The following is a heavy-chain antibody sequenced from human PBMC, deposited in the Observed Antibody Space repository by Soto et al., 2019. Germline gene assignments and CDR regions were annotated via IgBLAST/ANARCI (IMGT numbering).Heavy chain of an antibody. J-gene: IGHJ4*02. CDR3: ARETPSFDS. Sequence: PGGSLRLSCAAPGLTFSENYMNWVRQAPGKGLEWVSSIRTISSAIYFADSVRGRFTISRDNARNSLYLQMTSLRDEDTAVYYCARETPSFDSWGQGTLVTVSS. V-gene: IGHV3-48*02. D-gene: IGHD2-15*01. CDR1: GLTFSENY. CDR2: IRTISSAI.